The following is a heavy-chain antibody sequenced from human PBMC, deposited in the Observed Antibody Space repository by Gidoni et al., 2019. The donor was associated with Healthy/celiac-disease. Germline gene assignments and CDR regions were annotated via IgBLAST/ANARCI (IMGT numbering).Heavy chain of an antibody. CDR2: IWYDGSNK. V-gene: IGHV3-33*01. D-gene: IGHD2-2*02. CDR1: GFTFSRYG. J-gene: IGHJ3*02. CDR3: ARDRWYCSSTSCYIDAFDI. Sequence: QVQLVESGGGGVLPGRSPRLSCAASGFTFSRYGLQWVSQAPCKGLDWVAVIWYDGSNKYYADSVKGRFTISRENSKNTLYLQMNSLRAEDTAVYYCARDRWYCSSTSCYIDAFDIWGQGTMVTVSS.